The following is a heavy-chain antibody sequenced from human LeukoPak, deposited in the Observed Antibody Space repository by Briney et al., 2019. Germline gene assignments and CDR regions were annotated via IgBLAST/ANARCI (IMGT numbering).Heavy chain of an antibody. CDR2: INTHTGNP. D-gene: IGHD3-16*01. CDR3: ARDGRWGGDY. CDR1: GYTFTSYG. V-gene: IGHV7-4-1*02. J-gene: IGHJ4*02. Sequence: ASVKVSCKASGYTFTSYGISWVRQAPGQGLEWMGWINTHTGNPTYAQGFTGRFLFSLDTSVSTAYLQITSLKAEDTAVYFCARDGRWGGDYWGQGTLVTVSS.